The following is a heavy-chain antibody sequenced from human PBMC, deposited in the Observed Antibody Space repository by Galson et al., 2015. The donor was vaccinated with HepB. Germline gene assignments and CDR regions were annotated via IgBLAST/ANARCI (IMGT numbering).Heavy chain of an antibody. CDR1: GFTVSSYY. D-gene: IGHD3-22*01. CDR3: ALGSSGYPPFAY. Sequence: SLRLSCAASGFTVSSYYMSWVRQAPGKGLEWVSVIYSGGSTYYADSVKGRFTISRDNSKNTLYLQMNSLRAEDTAVYYCALGSSGYPPFAYWGQGTLVTVSS. J-gene: IGHJ4*02. V-gene: IGHV3-66*01. CDR2: IYSGGST.